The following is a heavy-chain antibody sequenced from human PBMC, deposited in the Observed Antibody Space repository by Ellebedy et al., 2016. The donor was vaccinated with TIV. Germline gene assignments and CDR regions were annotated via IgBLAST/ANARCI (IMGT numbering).Heavy chain of an antibody. CDR1: GFTFSSYA. CDR3: AKEASRSYGSD. J-gene: IGHJ4*02. CDR2: ISESGGKT. Sequence: GESLKISXAASGFTFSSYAMSWVRQAPGKGLEWVSAISESGGKTYYADSVKGRFTISRDNSKDTLYLQMSSLRADDTAVYYCAKEASRSYGSDWGRGTLVTVSS. D-gene: IGHD1-26*01. V-gene: IGHV3-23*01.